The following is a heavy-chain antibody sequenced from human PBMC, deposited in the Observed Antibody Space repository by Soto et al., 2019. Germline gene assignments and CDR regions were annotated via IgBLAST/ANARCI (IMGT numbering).Heavy chain of an antibody. CDR1: GGSISSGGYY. CDR2: IYYSGST. J-gene: IGHJ4*02. Sequence: QVQLQESGPGLVKHSQTLSLTCTVSGGSISSGGYYWSWIRQHPGKGLEWIGCIYYSGSTYYNPSHKSRVTISVDTSKNQFSLKLSSVTAADTAVYYCARWPQLEPRFDYWGQGTLVTVSS. V-gene: IGHV4-31*03. D-gene: IGHD1-1*01. CDR3: ARWPQLEPRFDY.